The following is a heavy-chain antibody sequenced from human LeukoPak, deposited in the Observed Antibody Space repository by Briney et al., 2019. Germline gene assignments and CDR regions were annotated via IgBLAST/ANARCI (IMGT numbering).Heavy chain of an antibody. D-gene: IGHD4-17*01. CDR2: IKQDGSEK. V-gene: IGHV3-7*01. J-gene: IGHJ4*02. Sequence: PGGSLRLSCAASGFTFSSYWMSWVRQAPGKGLEWVANIKQDGSEKHYVDSVKGRFTISRDNAKNSLYLQMNSLRAEDTAVYYCARDDYGDYSDYWGQGTLVTVSS. CDR3: ARDDYGDYSDY. CDR1: GFTFSSYW.